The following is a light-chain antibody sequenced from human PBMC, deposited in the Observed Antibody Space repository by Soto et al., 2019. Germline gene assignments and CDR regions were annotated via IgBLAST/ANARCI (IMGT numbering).Light chain of an antibody. CDR3: SSSAGIYHYLV. Sequence: QSALTQPPSASGSPGQSVTISCTGTRSDIGGYNSVSWYQQHPGKAPRLMIYEVNKRPSGVPDRFSGSKSGYTASLTVSGLQTEDEAFYYCSSSAGIYHYLVVGGGTKLTVL. V-gene: IGLV2-8*01. CDR2: EVN. J-gene: IGLJ3*02. CDR1: RSDIGGYNS.